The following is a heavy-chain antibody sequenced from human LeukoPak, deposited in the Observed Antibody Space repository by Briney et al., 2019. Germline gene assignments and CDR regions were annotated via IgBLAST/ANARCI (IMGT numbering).Heavy chain of an antibody. J-gene: IGHJ6*02. D-gene: IGHD4-17*01. CDR1: GYNFTTYA. CDR3: AREPSTVTTYYYYGMDV. V-gene: IGHV1-18*01. Sequence: ASVKVSCKTSGYNFTTYAFSWVRQAPGQGLEWMGWISGYNGNTNYAQKLQGRVTMTTDTSTSTAYMELRSLRSDDTAVYYCAREPSTVTTYYYYGMDVWGQGTTVTVSS. CDR2: ISGYNGNT.